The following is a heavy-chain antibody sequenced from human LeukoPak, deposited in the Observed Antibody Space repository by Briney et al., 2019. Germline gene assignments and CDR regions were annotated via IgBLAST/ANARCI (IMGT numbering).Heavy chain of an antibody. V-gene: IGHV3-15*04. CDR2: IASKTDGGAT. CDR1: GFTFSNAW. J-gene: IGHJ4*02. CDR3: TTGIRGD. D-gene: IGHD3-10*01. Sequence: GGSLRLSCAASGFTFSNAWMNWVRQAPGEGLDWVGRIASKTDGGATDYAAPVKGRFTISRDDSKNTLNLQMNSLKTEDTAVYYCTTGIRGDWGQGTLVTVSS.